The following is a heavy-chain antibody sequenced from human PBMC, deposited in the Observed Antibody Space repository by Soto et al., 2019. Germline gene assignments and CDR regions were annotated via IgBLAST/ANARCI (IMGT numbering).Heavy chain of an antibody. CDR1: GGSVSSGSYY. Sequence: SETLSLTCTVSGGSVSSGSYYWSWIRQPPGKGLECIGYIYYSGSTNYNPSLKSRVTISVDTSKNQFSLKLSSVTAADTAVYYCARRGLRGYSYGYLDYWGQGTLVTVS. CDR2: IYYSGST. D-gene: IGHD5-18*01. J-gene: IGHJ4*02. CDR3: ARRGLRGYSYGYLDY. V-gene: IGHV4-61*01.